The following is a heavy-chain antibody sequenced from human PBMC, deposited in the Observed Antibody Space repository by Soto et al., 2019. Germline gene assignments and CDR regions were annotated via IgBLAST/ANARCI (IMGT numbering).Heavy chain of an antibody. D-gene: IGHD3-22*01. CDR1: GGTFSSYT. V-gene: IGHV1-69*04. Sequence: SVKVSCKASGGTFSSYTISWVRQAPGQGLEWMGRIIPILGIANYAQKFQGRVTITADKSTSTAYMELSSLRSEDTAVYYCAREGGYYDSSGYPYGYWGQGTLVTVSS. CDR3: AREGGYYDSSGYPYGY. J-gene: IGHJ4*02. CDR2: IIPILGIA.